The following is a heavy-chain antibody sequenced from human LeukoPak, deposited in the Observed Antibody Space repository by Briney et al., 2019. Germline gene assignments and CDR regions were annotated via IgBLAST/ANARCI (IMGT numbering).Heavy chain of an antibody. Sequence: GGSLSLSCAASGFAFSTYWMNWVRQAPGKGLEWVASIKQREFYVDSVEGRFTISSVYAANSLYLQMNSLRAEDTAIYYCSRVPANIYSTSWFDYWGQGALVTVSS. CDR3: SRVPANIYSTSWFDY. J-gene: IGHJ4*02. V-gene: IGHV3-7*03. CDR1: GFAFSTYW. CDR2: IKQRE. D-gene: IGHD2/OR15-2a*01.